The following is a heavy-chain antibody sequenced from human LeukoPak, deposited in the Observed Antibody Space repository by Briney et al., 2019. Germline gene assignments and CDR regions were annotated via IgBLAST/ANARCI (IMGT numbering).Heavy chain of an antibody. CDR1: GCTVNRNY. CDR2: INQDGSEK. J-gene: IGHJ5*01. V-gene: IGHV3-7*01. Sequence: GGSLRLSCAVSGCTVNRNYMSWVRQAPGKRLEWVANINQDGSEKYYVGSLKGRFTISRDNAANSLYLQMNSLRAEDTALYYCARGYDSLGQGTLVTVSS. CDR3: ARGYDS.